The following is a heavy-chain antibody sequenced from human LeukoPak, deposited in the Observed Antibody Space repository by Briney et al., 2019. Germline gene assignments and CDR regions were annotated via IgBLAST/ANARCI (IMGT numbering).Heavy chain of an antibody. J-gene: IGHJ4*02. CDR2: TYYRSKWHF. CDR3: TRDHYYDSSGPFDY. V-gene: IGHV6-1*01. D-gene: IGHD3-22*01. CDR1: GDRVSSSSTA. Sequence: SQTLSLTCVISGDRVSSSSTAWNWIRQSPSSGLEWLGRTYYRSKWHFEYALSVKSRITINPDTSKNQFSLQLKSVTPEDTAVYYCTRDHYYDSSGPFDYWGQGTLVTVSS.